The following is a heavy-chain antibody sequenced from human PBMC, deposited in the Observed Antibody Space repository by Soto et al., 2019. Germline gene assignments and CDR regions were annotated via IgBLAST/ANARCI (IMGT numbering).Heavy chain of an antibody. Sequence: QVQLQESGPGLVKPSETLSLMCTVSGGSISSYYWSWIRQPPGKGLEWIGYIYYSGSTNYNPSLKSRVTRSVDTSKNQFPLKLSSVPAADTAVYYWARERRDGYRHYFDYWGQGTLVTVSS. D-gene: IGHD5-12*01. CDR2: IYYSGST. V-gene: IGHV4-59*01. CDR3: ARERRDGYRHYFDY. J-gene: IGHJ4*02. CDR1: GGSISSYY.